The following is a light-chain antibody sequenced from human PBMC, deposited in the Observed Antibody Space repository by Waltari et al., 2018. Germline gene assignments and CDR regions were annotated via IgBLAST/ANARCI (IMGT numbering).Light chain of an antibody. CDR3: QQYTTYSLLT. V-gene: IGKV1-5*03. J-gene: IGKJ4*01. CDR1: QNIGSW. Sequence: DIQMPQSPSTLSASVGDRVTITGRASQNIGSWLAWYQQKPGKVPKLLMFKTSSLEGGVPPRCSGSGSGTEFTLTISSMQPDDFATYYCQQYTTYSLLTFGGGTRVEI. CDR2: KTS.